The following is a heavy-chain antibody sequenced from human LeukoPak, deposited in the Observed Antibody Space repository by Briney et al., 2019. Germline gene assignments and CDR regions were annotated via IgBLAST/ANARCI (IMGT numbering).Heavy chain of an antibody. Sequence: GGSLRLSCAASGFTFSSYAMSWVRQAPGKGLEWVSAISGSGGSTYYADSVKGRFTISRDNSKNPLYLQMNSLRAEDTAVYYCARDWLQQQLVPDHWGQGTLVTVSS. V-gene: IGHV3-23*01. CDR3: ARDWLQQQLVPDH. CDR1: GFTFSSYA. J-gene: IGHJ4*02. CDR2: ISGSGGST. D-gene: IGHD6-13*01.